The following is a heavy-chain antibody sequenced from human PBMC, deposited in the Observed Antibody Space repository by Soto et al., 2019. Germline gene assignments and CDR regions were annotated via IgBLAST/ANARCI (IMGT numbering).Heavy chain of an antibody. Sequence: GGSLRLSCAASGFTFSSYGMHWVRQAPGKGLEWVAVISYDGSNKYYADSVKGRFTISRDNSKNTLYLQMNSLRAEDTAVYYCAKKDGYNYGAFDIWGQETMVTVSS. CDR1: GFTFSSYG. V-gene: IGHV3-30*18. J-gene: IGHJ3*02. CDR2: ISYDGSNK. CDR3: AKKDGYNYGAFDI. D-gene: IGHD5-12*01.